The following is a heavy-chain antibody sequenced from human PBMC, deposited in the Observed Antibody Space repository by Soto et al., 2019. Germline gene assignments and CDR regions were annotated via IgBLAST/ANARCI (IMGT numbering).Heavy chain of an antibody. D-gene: IGHD3-9*01. CDR3: ARGYDILTGPLDY. CDR1: GGSIDSGDYH. Sequence: PSETLSLTCTVSGGSIDSGDYHWSWIRQHPGKGLEWIGYIYYRGGTYFNPSLKSRVTISVDTSKSQFSLNLNSVTAADTAVYYCARGYDILTGPLDYWGQGTLVTVSS. J-gene: IGHJ4*02. V-gene: IGHV4-30-4*08. CDR2: IYYRGGT.